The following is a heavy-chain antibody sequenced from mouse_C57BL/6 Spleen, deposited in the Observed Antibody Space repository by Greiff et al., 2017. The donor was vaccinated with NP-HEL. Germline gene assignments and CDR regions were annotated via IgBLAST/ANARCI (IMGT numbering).Heavy chain of an antibody. Sequence: EVQVVESGPGLVKPSQSLSLTCSVTGYSITSGYYWNWIRQFPGNKLEWMGYISYDGSNNYNPSLKNRISITRDTSKNQFFLKLNSVTTEDTATYYCARDGYPLFAYWGQGTLVTVSA. CDR1: GYSITSGYY. V-gene: IGHV3-6*01. J-gene: IGHJ3*01. CDR2: ISYDGSN. CDR3: ARDGYPLFAY. D-gene: IGHD2-2*01.